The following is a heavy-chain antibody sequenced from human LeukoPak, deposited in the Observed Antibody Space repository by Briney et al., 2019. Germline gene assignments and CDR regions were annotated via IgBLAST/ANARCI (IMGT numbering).Heavy chain of an antibody. CDR2: ISYDGSNK. CDR3: ARDGAVVITSCYFDY. D-gene: IGHD3-22*01. V-gene: IGHV3-30*01. CDR1: RFTFSSYA. Sequence: GGSLRLSCAASRFTFSSYAMHWVRQAPGKGLEWVAVISYDGSNKYYADSVKGRFTISRDNSKNTLYLQMNSLRAEDTAVYYCARDGAVVITSCYFDYWGQGTLVTVSS. J-gene: IGHJ4*02.